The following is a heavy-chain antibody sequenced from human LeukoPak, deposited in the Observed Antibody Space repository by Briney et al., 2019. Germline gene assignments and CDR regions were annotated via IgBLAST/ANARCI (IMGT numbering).Heavy chain of an antibody. CDR1: GGSISSGGYS. CDR3: ARTSIAARRANAFDI. D-gene: IGHD6-6*01. Sequence: SETLSLTCAVSGGSISSGGYSWSWIRQPPGKGLEWIGYICHSGSTYYNPSLKSRVTISVDRSKNQFSLKLSSVTAAATAVFYCARTSIAARRANAFDIWGQGTMVTVSS. J-gene: IGHJ3*02. CDR2: ICHSGST. V-gene: IGHV4-30-2*01.